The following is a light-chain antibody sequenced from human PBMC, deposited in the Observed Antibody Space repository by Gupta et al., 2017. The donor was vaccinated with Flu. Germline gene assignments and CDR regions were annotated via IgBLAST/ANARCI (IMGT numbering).Light chain of an antibody. CDR2: YAS. CDR1: PGVSNH. J-gene: IGKJ1*01. Sequence: EIVFTQSPTTLSLSPGERATLSCRASPGVSNHVAWYQQKPGQAPRLLIYYASNRATGVPARFSGSGSVTDFTLTIINLEPEDFAVYYCQQRYNWPPWTFGQGTKVEFK. V-gene: IGKV3-11*01. CDR3: QQRYNWPPWT.